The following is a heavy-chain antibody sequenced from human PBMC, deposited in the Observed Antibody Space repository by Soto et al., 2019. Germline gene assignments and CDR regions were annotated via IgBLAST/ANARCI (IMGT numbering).Heavy chain of an antibody. CDR1: GFTFSSYA. CDR2: ISGSGGST. CDR3: AKDRLGGSGWYYYFDY. D-gene: IGHD6-19*01. V-gene: IGHV3-23*01. J-gene: IGHJ4*02. Sequence: GGSLRLSCAASGFTFSSYAMSWVRQAPGKGLEWVSAISGSGGSTYYADSVKGRFTISRDNSKNTLYLQMNSLRAEDTAVYYCAKDRLGGSGWYYYFDYWGQGTLVTVSS.